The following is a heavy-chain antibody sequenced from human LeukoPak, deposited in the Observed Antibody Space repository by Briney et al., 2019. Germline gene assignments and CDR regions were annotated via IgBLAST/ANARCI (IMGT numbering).Heavy chain of an antibody. J-gene: IGHJ4*02. V-gene: IGHV4-34*01. CDR1: GGSFSGYY. Sequence: KPSETLSLTCAVYGGSFSGYYWSWIRQPPGKGLEWIGEINHSGSTNYNPSLKSRVTISVDTSKNQFSLKLSSVTAADTAVYYCASLSTMVRGVISYWGQGTLVTVSS. CDR2: INHSGST. D-gene: IGHD3-10*01. CDR3: ASLSTMVRGVISY.